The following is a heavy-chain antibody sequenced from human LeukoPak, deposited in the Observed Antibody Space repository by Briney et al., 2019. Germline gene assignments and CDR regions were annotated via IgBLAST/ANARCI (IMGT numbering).Heavy chain of an antibody. Sequence: GGSLRLSCAASGFTFDDYGMSWVRQAPGKGLEWVSGINWNGGSTGYADSVKGRFTISRDNAKNSLYLQMNSLRAEDTALYYCARIVGRDYYGSGSYNYFDYWGQGTLVTVSS. CDR3: ARIVGRDYYGSGSYNYFDY. CDR2: INWNGGST. V-gene: IGHV3-20*04. D-gene: IGHD3-10*01. CDR1: GFTFDDYG. J-gene: IGHJ4*02.